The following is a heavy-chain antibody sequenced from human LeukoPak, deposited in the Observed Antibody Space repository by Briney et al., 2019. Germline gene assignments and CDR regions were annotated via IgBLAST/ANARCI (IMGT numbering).Heavy chain of an antibody. CDR3: ARVYTVMGATTVDHYHYYMDV. CDR1: GGSIRSCSYY. CDR2: IYTKGTT. D-gene: IGHD5-18*01. V-gene: IGHV4-61*09. Sequence: SETLSLTCTVSGGSIRSCSYYWIWIPQPAGQGLEWIGYIYTKGTTNYNHSVKSRVTVSLDTSKNKISLKLSSVTAADTAIYYCARVYTVMGATTVDHYHYYMDVWGKGTTVTVSS. J-gene: IGHJ6*03.